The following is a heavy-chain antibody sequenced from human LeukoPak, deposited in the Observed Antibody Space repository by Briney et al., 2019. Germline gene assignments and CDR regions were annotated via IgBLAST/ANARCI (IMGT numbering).Heavy chain of an antibody. CDR3: ARVGHTYGTGYFDY. CDR1: GFTFTTYW. V-gene: IGHV3-23*01. CDR2: MSSSDDGR. J-gene: IGHJ4*02. Sequence: GGSLRLSCAASGFTFTTYWMSWVRQAPGKGLEWVSAMSSSDDGRYYAASVRGRFTISRDTSRSTLYLQMNSLRAEDTAVYYCARVGHTYGTGYFDYWGQGTLVTVSS. D-gene: IGHD5-18*01.